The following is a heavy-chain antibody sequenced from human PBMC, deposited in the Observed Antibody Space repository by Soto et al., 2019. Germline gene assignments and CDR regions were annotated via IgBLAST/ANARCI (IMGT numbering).Heavy chain of an antibody. CDR3: ARGPVGYCSSTSCAPYYYYGMDV. V-gene: IGHV3-33*01. Sequence: GGSLRLSCAASEFTFSSYGMHWVRQAPGKGLEWVAVIWYDGSNKYYADSVKGRFTISRDNSKNTLYLQMNSLRAEDTAVYYCARGPVGYCSSTSCAPYYYYGMDVWGQGTTVTVSS. D-gene: IGHD2-2*03. CDR1: EFTFSSYG. J-gene: IGHJ6*02. CDR2: IWYDGSNK.